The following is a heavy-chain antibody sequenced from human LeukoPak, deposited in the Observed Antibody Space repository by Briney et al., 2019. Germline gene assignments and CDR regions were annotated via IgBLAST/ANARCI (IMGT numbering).Heavy chain of an antibody. CDR2: ISYDGSNK. D-gene: IGHD3-22*01. CDR1: GFTFSSYG. V-gene: IGHV3-30*03. CDR3: ARDYYDSSGLLD. Sequence: GRSLRLSCAASGFTFSSYGMHWVRQAPGKGLEWVAVISYDGSNKYYADSVKGRFTISRDNSKNTLYLQMNSLRAEDTAVYYCARDYYDSSGLLDWGQGTLVTVSS. J-gene: IGHJ4*02.